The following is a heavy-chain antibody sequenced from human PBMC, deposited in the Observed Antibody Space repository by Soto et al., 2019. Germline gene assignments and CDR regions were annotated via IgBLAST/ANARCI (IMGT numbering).Heavy chain of an antibody. V-gene: IGHV4-31*03. Sequence: PSETLSLTCTVSVGSISSGGYYWIWIRHHPGKGLEWIGYIYYSGSTYYNPSLKSRVTISVDTSKNQFSLKLSSVTAADTAVYYCARVYYYGSDPRWFDPRGQGTLVTVSS. J-gene: IGHJ5*02. CDR1: VGSISSGGYY. CDR2: IYYSGST. CDR3: ARVYYYGSDPRWFDP. D-gene: IGHD3-10*01.